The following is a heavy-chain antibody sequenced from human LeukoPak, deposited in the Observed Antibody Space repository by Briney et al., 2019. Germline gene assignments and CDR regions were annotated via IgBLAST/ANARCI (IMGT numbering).Heavy chain of an antibody. V-gene: IGHV3-11*06. CDR3: AREPSKQHLDI. J-gene: IGHJ4*02. Sequence: GGSLRLSCEASGFTFSDYCMTWIRQAPGKGLEWVSYISISSTYTNYADSVKGRFTISRDNAKNSLYLQMNSLRAEDTAVYYCAREPSKQHLDIWGQGTLVTVSS. CDR2: ISISSTYT. CDR1: GFTFSDYC. D-gene: IGHD6-13*01.